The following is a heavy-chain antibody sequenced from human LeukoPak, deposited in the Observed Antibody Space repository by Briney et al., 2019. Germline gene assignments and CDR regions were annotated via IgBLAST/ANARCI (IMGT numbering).Heavy chain of an antibody. V-gene: IGHV1-46*01. J-gene: IGHJ5*02. CDR3: ARDVGITVADSFDP. CDR1: GYSFTSHY. CDR2: INPSGSST. D-gene: IGHD6-13*01. Sequence: ASVKVSCKASGYSFTSHYMRWVRQAPGEGREWVGLINPSGSSTLYAQKFQGRVTMTRDMSTTTDYMELSSLRSEDTAMYYCARDVGITVADSFDPWGQGTLVTVSS.